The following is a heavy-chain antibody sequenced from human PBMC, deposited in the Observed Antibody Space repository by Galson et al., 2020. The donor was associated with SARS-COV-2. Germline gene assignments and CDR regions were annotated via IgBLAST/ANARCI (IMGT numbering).Heavy chain of an antibody. Sequence: GGSLSLSCAAPAFTFTSYPISSVRQAPGKGLEWVSAISGSGGRTYYADSVQCLFTISRDNSKNTLYLQMNSLRAEDTAVYYCAKKLRFGEPSHPDAFDSWGQGTMVTVSA. CDR1: AFTFTSYP. CDR3: AKKLRFGEPSHPDAFDS. CDR2: ISGSGGRT. V-gene: IGHV3-23*01. D-gene: IGHD3-10*01. J-gene: IGHJ3*02.